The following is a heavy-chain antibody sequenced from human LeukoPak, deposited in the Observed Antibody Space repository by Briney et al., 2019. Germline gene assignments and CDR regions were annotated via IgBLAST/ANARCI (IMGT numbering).Heavy chain of an antibody. Sequence: GGSLRLSCAASGFTFSSYSMNWVRQAPGKGLEWVSSIMSSSSYIYYADSVKDRFTISRDNAKNSLYLQINSLRAEDTAVYYCAREGRIAVAAYFDYWGQGTLVTVSS. CDR2: IMSSSSYI. V-gene: IGHV3-21*01. CDR1: GFTFSSYS. J-gene: IGHJ4*02. D-gene: IGHD6-19*01. CDR3: AREGRIAVAAYFDY.